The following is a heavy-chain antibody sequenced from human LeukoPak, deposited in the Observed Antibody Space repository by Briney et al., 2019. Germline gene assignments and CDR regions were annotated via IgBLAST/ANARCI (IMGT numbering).Heavy chain of an antibody. D-gene: IGHD5-18*01. CDR2: IYHSGST. V-gene: IGHV4-38-2*02. CDR3: ARDLSKYSYGFGAFDI. Sequence: SETLSLTCAVSGYSISSGYYWGWIRQPPGKGLEWIGGIYHSGSTYYNPSLKSRVTISVDTSKNQFSLKLSSVTAADTAVYYCARDLSKYSYGFGAFDIWGQGTMVTVSS. CDR1: GYSISSGYY. J-gene: IGHJ3*02.